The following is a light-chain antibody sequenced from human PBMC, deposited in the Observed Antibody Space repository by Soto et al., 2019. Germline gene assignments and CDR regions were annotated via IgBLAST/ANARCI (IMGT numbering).Light chain of an antibody. CDR2: DAS. CDR3: QQYDNLPT. V-gene: IGKV1-33*01. CDR1: QDISNY. J-gene: IGKJ4*01. Sequence: IQMTQSPSSLSAPVGDRVTITCQASQDISNYLNWYQQKPGKAPKLLIYDASNLETGVPSRFSGSGSGTDFTFTISSLQPEDIATYYCQQYDNLPTFGGGTKVDIK.